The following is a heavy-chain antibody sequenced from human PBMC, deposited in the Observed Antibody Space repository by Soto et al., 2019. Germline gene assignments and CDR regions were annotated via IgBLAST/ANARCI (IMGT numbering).Heavy chain of an antibody. CDR3: ARGRLGYCSGGSCYSRDFAFDI. D-gene: IGHD2-15*01. V-gene: IGHV1-18*01. J-gene: IGHJ3*02. Sequence: ASVKVSCKGSGYGFTTYGITWVRQAPGQGLEWMAWNSAHNGNTNYAQKLQGRVTVTRDTSTSTAYMELRSLRSDDTAVYYCARGRLGYCSGGSCYSRDFAFDIWGQGTMVTVSS. CDR2: NSAHNGNT. CDR1: GYGFTTYG.